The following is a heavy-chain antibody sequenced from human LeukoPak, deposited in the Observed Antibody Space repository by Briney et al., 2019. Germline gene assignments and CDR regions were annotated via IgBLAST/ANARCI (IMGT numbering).Heavy chain of an antibody. CDR1: GYTFTSYD. V-gene: IGHV1-8*01. D-gene: IGHD2-15*01. CDR2: MNPNSGNT. Sequence: GASVKVSCKASGYTFTSYDINWVRQATGQGLEWMGWMNPNSGNTGYAQKFQGRVTMTRNTSISTAYMELSSLRSEDTAVYYCARGGLRYCSGGSCYSRAFDIWGQGTMVIVSS. CDR3: ARGGLRYCSGGSCYSRAFDI. J-gene: IGHJ3*02.